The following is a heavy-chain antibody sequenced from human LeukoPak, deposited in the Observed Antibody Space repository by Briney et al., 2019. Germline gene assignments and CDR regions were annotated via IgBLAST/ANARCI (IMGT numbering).Heavy chain of an antibody. CDR1: RFTFSSHW. CDR2: IKDGGTTT. D-gene: IGHD5-12*01. V-gene: IGHV3-74*01. CDR3: TTIRPGY. Sequence: QAGGSLRLSCAASRFTFSSHWIHWVRQVPGKGLVWVSRIKDGGTTTDYADSVKGRFTISRDDAKNTLYLQMNSLRAEDTAVYYCTTIRPGYWGQGTLVTVSP. J-gene: IGHJ4*02.